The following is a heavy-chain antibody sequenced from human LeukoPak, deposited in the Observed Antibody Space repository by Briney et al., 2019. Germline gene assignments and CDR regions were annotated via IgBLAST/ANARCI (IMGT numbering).Heavy chain of an antibody. CDR3: ARDLLTADTAMVSDY. D-gene: IGHD5-18*01. CDR2: INPNTGGT. V-gene: IGHV1-2*06. Sequence: ASVKVSCKASGYTFTGYYVYWVRQAPGQGLEWMGRINPNTGGTNYAQKFQGRVTITRDTSISTAYMELSRLRSDDTAVYYCARDLLTADTAMVSDYWGQGTLVTVSS. CDR1: GYTFTGYY. J-gene: IGHJ4*02.